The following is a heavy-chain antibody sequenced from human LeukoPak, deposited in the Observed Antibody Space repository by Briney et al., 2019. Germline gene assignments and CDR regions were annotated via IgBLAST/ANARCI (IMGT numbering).Heavy chain of an antibody. CDR1: GFIFSNYA. J-gene: IGHJ4*02. CDR2: IKGNGFDT. CDR3: AKDTGPLMITFGGVVISYFDY. D-gene: IGHD3-16*01. Sequence: GGSLRLSCAGSGFIFSNYAMSWVRQAPGKGLEWVSGIKGNGFDTYYADSVKGRFAVSRDNSKNTLSLQMNSLSAEDTAVYYCAKDTGPLMITFGGVVISYFDYWGQGALATVSS. V-gene: IGHV3-23*01.